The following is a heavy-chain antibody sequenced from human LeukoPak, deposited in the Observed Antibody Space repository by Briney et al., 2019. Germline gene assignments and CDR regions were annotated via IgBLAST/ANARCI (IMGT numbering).Heavy chain of an antibody. CDR3: ARARDEAPGCSGGSCYLGKYYYYYYGMDV. Sequence: SVKVSCKASGGTFSSYAISWVRQAPGQGLEWMGGIIPIFGTANYAQKFQGRVTIIADESTSTAYMELSSLRSEDTAVYYCARARDEAPGCSGGSCYLGKYYYYYYGMDVWGQGTTVTVSS. CDR2: IIPIFGTA. CDR1: GGTFSSYA. V-gene: IGHV1-69*13. D-gene: IGHD2-15*01. J-gene: IGHJ6*02.